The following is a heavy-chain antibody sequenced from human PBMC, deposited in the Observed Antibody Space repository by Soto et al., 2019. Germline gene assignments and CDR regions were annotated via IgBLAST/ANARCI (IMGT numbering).Heavy chain of an antibody. CDR2: IYYSGST. Sequence: SETLSLTCTVSGGSISSYYWSWIRQPPGKGLEWIGYIYYSGSTNYNPSLKSRVTISVDTSKNQFSLKLSSVTAADTAVYYCARGKKGELRFLEWSYYYMDVWGKGTTVTVSS. D-gene: IGHD3-3*01. CDR3: ARGKKGELRFLEWSYYYMDV. CDR1: GGSISSYY. V-gene: IGHV4-59*01. J-gene: IGHJ6*03.